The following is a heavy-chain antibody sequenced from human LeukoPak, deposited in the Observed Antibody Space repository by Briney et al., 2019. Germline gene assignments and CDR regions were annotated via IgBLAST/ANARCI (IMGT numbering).Heavy chain of an antibody. CDR1: GFTFSSYA. D-gene: IGHD5-18*01. CDR2: ISGSGGST. V-gene: IGHV3-23*01. J-gene: IGHJ4*02. Sequence: GGSLRLSCAASGFTFSSYAMSWVRQAPGKGLEWVSAISGSGGSTYYADSVKGRFTISRDNSENTLYLQMNNLRAEDTAVYYCAKDPHIYSYGSYFDYWGQGTLVTVSS. CDR3: AKDPHIYSYGSYFDY.